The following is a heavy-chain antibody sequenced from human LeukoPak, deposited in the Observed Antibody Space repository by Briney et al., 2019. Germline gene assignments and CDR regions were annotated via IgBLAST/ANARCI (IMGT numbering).Heavy chain of an antibody. J-gene: IGHJ2*01. Sequence: PGGSLRLSCAASGFTFSSYAMHWVRQAPGKGLEWVAVISYDGSKKYYADSVKGRFTISRDNSKNTLYLQMNSLRAEDTAVYYCARDYYGSGSYYALNWYFDLWGRGTLVTVSS. CDR2: ISYDGSKK. V-gene: IGHV3-30-3*01. CDR1: GFTFSSYA. CDR3: ARDYYGSGSYYALNWYFDL. D-gene: IGHD3-10*01.